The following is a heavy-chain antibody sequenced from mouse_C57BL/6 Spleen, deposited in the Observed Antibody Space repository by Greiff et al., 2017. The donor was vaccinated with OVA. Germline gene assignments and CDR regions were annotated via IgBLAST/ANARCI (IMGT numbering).Heavy chain of an antibody. CDR2: IDPSDSYT. CDR1: GYTFTSYW. Sequence: QVQLQQPGAELVKPGASVKLSCKASGYTFTSYWMQWVKQRPGQGLEWIGEIDPSDSYTNYNQKFKGKATLTVDTSSSTAYMQLSSLTSEDSAVYYCASVTTVVATDYAMDYWGQGTSVTVSS. J-gene: IGHJ4*01. V-gene: IGHV1-50*01. CDR3: ASVTTVVATDYAMDY. D-gene: IGHD1-1*01.